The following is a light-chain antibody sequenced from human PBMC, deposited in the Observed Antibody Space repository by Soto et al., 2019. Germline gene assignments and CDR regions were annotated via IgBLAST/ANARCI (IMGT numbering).Light chain of an antibody. V-gene: IGKV3-20*01. CDR3: QQYGGSPPDT. CDR1: QSVSSSY. J-gene: IGKJ2*01. CDR2: GTS. Sequence: EIVLTQSPGTLSLSPGERATLSCRASQSVSSSYLAWYQQKPGQAPSLLIYGTSSRATGVPDRFSGSGSGTDFTLTISRLEPADFAVYYCQQYGGSPPDTFGQGTKVEIK.